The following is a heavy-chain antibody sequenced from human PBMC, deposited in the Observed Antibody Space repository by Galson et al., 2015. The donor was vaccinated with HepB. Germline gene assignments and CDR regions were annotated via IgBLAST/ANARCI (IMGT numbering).Heavy chain of an antibody. Sequence: SLRLSCAASGFTFNNYWMSWVRQAPGKGLEWVANIKEDGGEKYYVDSVKGRFTISRDNAKNSLNLQINSLRAEDTAVYYCARGDREDGNYNFDYWGQGTLVTVSS. D-gene: IGHD1-7*01. CDR1: GFTFNNYW. CDR3: ARGDREDGNYNFDY. J-gene: IGHJ4*02. CDR2: IKEDGGEK. V-gene: IGHV3-7*03.